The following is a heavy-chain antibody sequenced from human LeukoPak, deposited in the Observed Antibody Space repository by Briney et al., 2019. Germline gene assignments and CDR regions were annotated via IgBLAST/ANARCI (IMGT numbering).Heavy chain of an antibody. D-gene: IGHD2-15*01. CDR1: GFTFSSYG. CDR2: IWYGGINK. CDR3: AKGLDWYCSGGSCYNIDY. J-gene: IGHJ4*02. V-gene: IGHV3-33*06. Sequence: GRSLRLSCAASGFTFSSYGMHWVRQAPGKGLEWVAVIWYGGINKYYADSVKGRFTISRDNSKNTLYLQMNSLRAEDTAVYYCAKGLDWYCSGGSCYNIDYWGQGTLVTVSS.